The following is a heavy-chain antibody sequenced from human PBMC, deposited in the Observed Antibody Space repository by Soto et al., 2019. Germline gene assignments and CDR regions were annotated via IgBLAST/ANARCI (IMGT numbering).Heavy chain of an antibody. CDR2: INPNGGSK. D-gene: IGHD3-16*02. CDR1: ADTFTSYY. J-gene: IGHJ5*02. CDR3: ARSSAGVFGIIIEGSNCLAP. Sequence: GAAVKVSCKAPADTFTSYYIHWVRQAPGHGLEGVGIINPNGGSKRFAQTSQGRITMTKDTSTSTVYMELRSLSSEATAIYYCARSSAGVFGIIIEGSNCLAPWGQGSLVTVSS. V-gene: IGHV1-46*01.